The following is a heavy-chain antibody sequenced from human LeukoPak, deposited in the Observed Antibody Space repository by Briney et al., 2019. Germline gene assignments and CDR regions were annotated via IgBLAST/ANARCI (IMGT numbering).Heavy chain of an antibody. Sequence: ASVKVSCKASGYTFTGYSMHWVRQAPGQGLEWMGWISPNSGVTKFEQKFQGRVTMTRDTSLSTAYMELSRLGSDDSTVYYCARGLYYGSGGSHVDYWGQGTLVTVSS. D-gene: IGHD3-10*01. J-gene: IGHJ4*02. V-gene: IGHV1-2*02. CDR1: GYTFTGYS. CDR2: ISPNSGVT. CDR3: ARGLYYGSGGSHVDY.